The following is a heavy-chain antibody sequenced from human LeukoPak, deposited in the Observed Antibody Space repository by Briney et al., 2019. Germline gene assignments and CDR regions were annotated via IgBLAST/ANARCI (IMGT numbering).Heavy chain of an antibody. CDR2: IRYDGSNK. D-gene: IGHD3-22*01. CDR3: ARDLSRSYYDSSGYRIFDY. V-gene: IGHV3-30*02. J-gene: IGHJ4*02. CDR1: GFTFSSYG. Sequence: GGSLRLSCAASGFTFSSYGMHWVRQAPGKGLEWVAFIRYDGSNKYYADSVKGRFTISRDNSKNTLYLQMNSLRAEDTAVYYCARDLSRSYYDSSGYRIFDYWGQGTLVTVSS.